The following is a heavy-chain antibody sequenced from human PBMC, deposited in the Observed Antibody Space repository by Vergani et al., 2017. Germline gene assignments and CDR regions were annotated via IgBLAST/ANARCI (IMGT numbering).Heavy chain of an antibody. J-gene: IGHJ4*02. CDR2: ISAYNGNT. Sequence: QVQLVQSGAEVKKPGASVKVSCKASGYTFTSYGISWVRQAPGQGLEWMGWISAYNGNTNYAQKLQGRVTMTTDTSTSTAYMELRSLRSDDTAVYYCSRDTPSRYSSSQIDYWGQGTLVTVSS. CDR3: SRDTPSRYSSSQIDY. D-gene: IGHD6-13*01. V-gene: IGHV1-18*01. CDR1: GYTFTSYG.